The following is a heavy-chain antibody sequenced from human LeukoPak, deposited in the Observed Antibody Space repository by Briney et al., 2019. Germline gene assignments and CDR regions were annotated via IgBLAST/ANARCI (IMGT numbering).Heavy chain of an antibody. CDR2: ISWNSGSI. CDR1: GFTFDDYA. J-gene: IGHJ4*02. V-gene: IGHV3-9*01. CDR3: AKGSGYSYGTIVDY. Sequence: PGRSLRLSCAASGFTFDDYAMHWVRQAPGKGLEWVSGISWNSGSIGYADSVKGRFTISRDNAKNSLYLQMNSLRAEDTALYYCAKGSGYSYGTIVDYWGQGTLVIVSS. D-gene: IGHD5-18*01.